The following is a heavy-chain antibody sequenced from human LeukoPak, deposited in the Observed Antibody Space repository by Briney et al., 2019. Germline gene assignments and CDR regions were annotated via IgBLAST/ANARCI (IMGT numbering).Heavy chain of an antibody. CDR1: GFTFDDYA. V-gene: IGHV3-9*03. D-gene: IGHD6-13*01. J-gene: IGHJ4*02. Sequence: GGALRLSCAASGFTFDDYAMHWVRQAPGKGLEWVSGISWNSGSIGYADSVKGRFTISRDNAKNSLYLQMNSLRAEDMALYYCARLIAAAGYFDYWGQGTLVTVSS. CDR3: ARLIAAAGYFDY. CDR2: ISWNSGSI.